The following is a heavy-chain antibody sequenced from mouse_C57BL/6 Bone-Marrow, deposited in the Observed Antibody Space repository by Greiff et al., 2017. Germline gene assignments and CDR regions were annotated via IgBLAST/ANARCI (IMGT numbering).Heavy chain of an antibody. CDR1: GYTFPSYW. J-gene: IGHJ1*03. CDR2: IYPGSGST. Sequence: QVQLKESGAELVKPGASVKMSCKASGYTFPSYWITWVKQRPGQVLEWIGDIYPGSGSTNYNEKFKSKATLTVDTSSSTAYMQLSSLTSEDSAVYYCARPYYSNYWYFDVWGTGTTVTVSS. V-gene: IGHV1-55*01. CDR3: ARPYYSNYWYFDV. D-gene: IGHD2-5*01.